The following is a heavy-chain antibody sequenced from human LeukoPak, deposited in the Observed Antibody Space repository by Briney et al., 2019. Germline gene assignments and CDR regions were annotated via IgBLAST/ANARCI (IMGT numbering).Heavy chain of an antibody. V-gene: IGHV1-69*05. CDR2: IIPIFGTA. J-gene: IGHJ6*03. CDR1: GGTFSSYA. D-gene: IGHD4-17*01. CDR3: ASLRSRYYYYYMDV. Sequence: VASVKVSCKASGGTFSSYAISWVRQAPGQGLEWMGGIIPIFGTANYAQKFQGRVTITTDESTSTAYMELSSLRSEDTAVYYCASLRSRYYYYYMDVWGKGTTVTVSS.